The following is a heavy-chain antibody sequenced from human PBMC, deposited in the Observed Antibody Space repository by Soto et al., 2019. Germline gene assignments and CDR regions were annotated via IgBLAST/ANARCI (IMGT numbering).Heavy chain of an antibody. CDR1: GYTFTSYG. J-gene: IGHJ3*02. CDR2: ISAYNGNT. D-gene: IGHD1-26*01. Sequence: ASVKVSCKASGYTFTSYGISWVRRAPGQGIERMGWISAYNGNTNYAQNLQGRGTMTTDTSTSTAYMELRSLRSDDTAVYYCARDPKIWSYRADSFDIGGQGTM. V-gene: IGHV1-18*01. CDR3: ARDPKIWSYRADSFDI.